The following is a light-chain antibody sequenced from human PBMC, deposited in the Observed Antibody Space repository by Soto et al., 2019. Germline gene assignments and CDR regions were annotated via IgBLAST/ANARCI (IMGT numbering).Light chain of an antibody. CDR1: RDVSVS. V-gene: IGKV3-11*01. J-gene: IGKJ4*01. CDR2: DAS. Sequence: ELVLTQSPDTLPLSPGGGSALSCRASRDVSVSLVWYRQRPGQYARLLIHDASYRATGISARCSGSGSGTDFTTTISSLEPEDFVVYYCQQRNKWPPVTFGGGTKVDIK. CDR3: QQRNKWPPVT.